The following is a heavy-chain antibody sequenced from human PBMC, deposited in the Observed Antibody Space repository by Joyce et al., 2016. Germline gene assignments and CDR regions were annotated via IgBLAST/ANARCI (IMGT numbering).Heavy chain of an antibody. D-gene: IGHD3-16*01. V-gene: IGHV3-7*03. CDR2: INQDGSEK. Sequence: CAASEFTFTNHWMSWVRQAPGNGLEWVANINQDGSEKYYVDSVKGRFTISRDNAKNSLYLQLNTLRAEDTAGYYCVREGAFLDAFDIWGQGTMVAVSS. J-gene: IGHJ3*02. CDR3: VREGAFLDAFDI. CDR1: EFTFTNHW.